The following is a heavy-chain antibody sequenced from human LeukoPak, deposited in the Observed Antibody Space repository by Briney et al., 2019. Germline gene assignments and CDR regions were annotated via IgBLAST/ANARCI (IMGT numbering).Heavy chain of an antibody. V-gene: IGHV3-7*04. J-gene: IGHJ4*02. CDR1: GFALSDFS. CDR2: VKQDGGEK. Sequence: PGGSLRLSCAASGFALSDFSMNWARLAPGRGLAWVASVKQDGGEKYYVDSVKGRFTISGDNAKNSLYLQMNSLRAEDTAVYYCARWRGSGKYFDSWGQGTLVTVSS. D-gene: IGHD3-10*01. CDR3: ARWRGSGKYFDS.